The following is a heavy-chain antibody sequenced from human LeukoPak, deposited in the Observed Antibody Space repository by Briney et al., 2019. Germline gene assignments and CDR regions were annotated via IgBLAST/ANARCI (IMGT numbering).Heavy chain of an antibody. CDR1: GFTFSTYA. CDR2: IWYDGDNK. CDR3: AKARATYLYDTSGYSALDY. D-gene: IGHD3-22*01. V-gene: IGHV3-33*06. Sequence: GGSLRLSCAASGFTFSTYAIHWVRQAPGKGLEWVALIWYDGDNKYYSDSVKGRFTISRDNSKNTLYLQMNSLRAEDTAVYYCAKARATYLYDTSGYSALDYWGQGTLVTVSS. J-gene: IGHJ4*02.